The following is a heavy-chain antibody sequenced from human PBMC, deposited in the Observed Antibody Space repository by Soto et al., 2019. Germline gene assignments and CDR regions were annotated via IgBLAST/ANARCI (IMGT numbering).Heavy chain of an antibody. CDR2: IYYSGST. J-gene: IGHJ5*02. D-gene: IGHD5-18*01. CDR1: GDSISSSSYY. Sequence: SETLSLTCTVTGDSISSSSYYWGWIRQPPGKGLEWIGSIYYSGSTYYNPSLKSRVTISVDTSKNQFSLKLSSVTAADTAVYYCARQGDGGLSGPAMVISWFDPWGQGTLVTVSS. CDR3: ARQGDGGLSGPAMVISWFDP. V-gene: IGHV4-39*01.